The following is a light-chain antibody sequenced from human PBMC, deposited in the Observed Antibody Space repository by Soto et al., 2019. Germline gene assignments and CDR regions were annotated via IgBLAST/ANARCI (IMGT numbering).Light chain of an antibody. CDR2: GAS. V-gene: IGKV3-15*01. Sequence: EIVMTQSPATLSVSPGERATLSCRASQSVSSNLAWYQQKPDQAPRLLIYGASTRATGIPARFSGSGSGTDFTLTISSLQSEDFAVYYCQQYNNWPLTFGQGIKLEIK. CDR1: QSVSSN. J-gene: IGKJ2*01. CDR3: QQYNNWPLT.